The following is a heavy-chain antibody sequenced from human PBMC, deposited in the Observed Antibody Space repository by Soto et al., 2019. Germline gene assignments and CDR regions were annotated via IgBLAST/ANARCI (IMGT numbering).Heavy chain of an antibody. J-gene: IGHJ3*01. CDR1: GFTFSNYW. D-gene: IGHD3-22*01. V-gene: IGHV3-7*04. CDR3: ARGDYHDTSGPFSDAFDV. Sequence: GGSLRLSCEASGFTFSNYWMSWVRQAPEKGLEWVANIKQDGRAAWYVDSVKGRFTISRDNARKSLYLQMNSLRLEDAAVYYRARGDYHDTSGPFSDAFDVWGPGTMVTVSS. CDR2: IKQDGRAA.